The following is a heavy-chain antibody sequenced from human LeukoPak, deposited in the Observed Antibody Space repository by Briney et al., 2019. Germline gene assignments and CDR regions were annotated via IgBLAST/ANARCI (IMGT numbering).Heavy chain of an antibody. CDR2: ISWNSGAI. CDR1: GFNFDDYA. CDR3: AKAYGSGGLRQDAFDI. D-gene: IGHD3-10*01. V-gene: IGHV3-9*01. Sequence: PGGSLRLSCAASGFNFDDYAMHWVRQAPGKGLEWVSGISWNSGAIYYADSVKGRITISRDNAKNSLYLQMNSLRAEDTALYYCAKAYGSGGLRQDAFDIWGQGTMVTVSS. J-gene: IGHJ3*02.